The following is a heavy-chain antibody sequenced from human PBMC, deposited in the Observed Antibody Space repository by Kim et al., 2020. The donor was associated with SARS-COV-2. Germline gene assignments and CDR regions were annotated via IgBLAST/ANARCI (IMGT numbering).Heavy chain of an antibody. CDR3: AKDRGYIVATITDY. D-gene: IGHD5-12*01. Sequence: ADSGKGRFTISRDNSKNTLYLQMNSLRAEDTAVYYCAKDRGYIVATITDYWGQGTLVTVSS. V-gene: IGHV3-23*01. J-gene: IGHJ4*02.